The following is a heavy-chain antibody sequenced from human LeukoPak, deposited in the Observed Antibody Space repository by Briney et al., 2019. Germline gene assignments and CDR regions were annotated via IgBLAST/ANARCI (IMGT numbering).Heavy chain of an antibody. CDR3: ATWEWELLRNWFDP. J-gene: IGHJ5*02. Sequence: SVKVSCKASGGTFRSYAISWVRQAPGQGLEWMGGINPIFGTANYAQKFQGRVTITADESTSTAYMELSSLRSEDTAVYYCATWEWELLRNWFDPWGQGTLVTVSS. CDR2: INPIFGTA. V-gene: IGHV1-69*13. D-gene: IGHD1-26*01. CDR1: GGTFRSYA.